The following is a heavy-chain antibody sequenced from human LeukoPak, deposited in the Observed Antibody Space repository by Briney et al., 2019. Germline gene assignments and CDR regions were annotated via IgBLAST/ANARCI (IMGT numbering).Heavy chain of an antibody. CDR1: GGTFSSYA. CDR3: ARDRRAVAFYSNWFDP. J-gene: IGHJ5*02. Sequence: SVKVSCKASGGTFSSYAISWVRQAPGQGLEWMGRIIPIFGIANYAQKFQGRVTITADKSTSTAYMELSNLRSEDTAVYYCARDRRAVAFYSNWFDPWGQGTLVTVSS. V-gene: IGHV1-69*04. D-gene: IGHD6-19*01. CDR2: IIPIFGIA.